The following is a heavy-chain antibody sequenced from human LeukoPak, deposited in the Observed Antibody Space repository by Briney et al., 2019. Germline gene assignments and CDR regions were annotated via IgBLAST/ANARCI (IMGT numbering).Heavy chain of an antibody. J-gene: IGHJ3*02. CDR2: INPNSGGT. CDR3: ARETLAVAGTEDAFDI. CDR1: GYTFTGYY. V-gene: IGHV1-2*02. D-gene: IGHD6-19*01. Sequence: ASVKVSCKASGYTFTGYYMHWVRQGPGQGLEWMGYINPNSGGTNYAHKFQGRVTMTRDTSISTAYMELSRLRSDDTAVYYCARETLAVAGTEDAFDIWGQGTMVTVSA.